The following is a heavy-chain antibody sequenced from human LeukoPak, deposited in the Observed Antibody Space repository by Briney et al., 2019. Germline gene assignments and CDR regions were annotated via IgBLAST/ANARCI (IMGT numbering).Heavy chain of an antibody. Sequence: EASVKVSCKASGGTFSSYAISWVRQAPGQGLEWMGGIIPIFGTANYAQKFQGRVTITADESTSTAYMELSSLRSEDTAVYYCARVLDIVVVPAAIFDAFDIWGQGTMVTVSS. CDR2: IIPIFGTA. CDR1: GGTFSSYA. CDR3: ARVLDIVVVPAAIFDAFDI. V-gene: IGHV1-69*13. J-gene: IGHJ3*02. D-gene: IGHD2-2*03.